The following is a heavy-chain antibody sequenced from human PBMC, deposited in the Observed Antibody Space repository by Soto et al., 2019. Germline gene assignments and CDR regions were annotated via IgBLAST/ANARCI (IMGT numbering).Heavy chain of an antibody. J-gene: IGHJ4*02. CDR3: AKDLDSTYSYGIDY. Sequence: GGSLRLSCAASGFTFSSYAMSWVRQAPGKGLEWVSAISGSGGSTYYADSVKGRFTISRDNSKNTLYLQMNSLRAEDTAVYYCAKDLDSTYSYGIDYWGQGTLVTVSS. CDR2: ISGSGGST. D-gene: IGHD5-18*01. CDR1: GFTFSSYA. V-gene: IGHV3-23*01.